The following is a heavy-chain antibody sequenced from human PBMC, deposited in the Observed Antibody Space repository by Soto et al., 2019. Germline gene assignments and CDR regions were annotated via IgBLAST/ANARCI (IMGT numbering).Heavy chain of an antibody. D-gene: IGHD1-26*01. CDR1: GFTFSSYA. J-gene: IGHJ4*02. CDR3: ANAAGGIVGATFGY. Sequence: GGSLRLSCAASGFTFSSYAMSWVRQAPGKGLEWVSAISGSGGSTYYADSVKGRFTISRDNSKNTLYLQMNSLRAEDTAAYYCANAAGGIVGATFGYWGQGTLVTVSS. V-gene: IGHV3-23*01. CDR2: ISGSGGST.